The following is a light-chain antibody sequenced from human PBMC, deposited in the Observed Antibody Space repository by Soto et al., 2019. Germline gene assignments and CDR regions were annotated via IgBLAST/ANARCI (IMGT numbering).Light chain of an antibody. CDR2: EVS. Sequence: QSALTQPASVSGSPGQSITISCTGTSSDIGAYNFVSWYQQHPGKAPKLMIYEVSHRPSGVSNRFSGSKSGNTASLTISGLQAEDEADYYCLSYTTRTTLVFGGGTKVTVL. CDR3: LSYTTRTTLV. CDR1: SSDIGAYNF. J-gene: IGLJ2*01. V-gene: IGLV2-14*01.